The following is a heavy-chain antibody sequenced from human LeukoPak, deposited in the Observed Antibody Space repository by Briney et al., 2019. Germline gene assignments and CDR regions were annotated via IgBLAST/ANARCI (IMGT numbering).Heavy chain of an antibody. CDR3: ARAGEYYYVNSGYYPNDAFDI. CDR1: GGSISSGGYS. V-gene: IGHV4-30-2*01. J-gene: IGHJ3*02. D-gene: IGHD3-22*01. Sequence: SETLSLTCAVSGGSISSGGYSWSWIRQPPGKGLEWIGYIYHSGSTYYNPSLKSRVTISVDRSKNQFSLKLSSVTAADTAVYYCARAGEYYYVNSGYYPNDAFDIWGQGTMVTVSS. CDR2: IYHSGST.